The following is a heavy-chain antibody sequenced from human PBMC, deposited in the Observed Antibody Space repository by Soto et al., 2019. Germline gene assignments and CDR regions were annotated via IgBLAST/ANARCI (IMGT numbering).Heavy chain of an antibody. V-gene: IGHV3-33*01. Sequence: SLRLSCAAPGFSFSLYSMQWVRQAPGKGLEWVAVIWYDGSNKYYADSVKGRFTIYRDNSKNTLYLQMNSLRAEDTAVYYCARSTYTTGYHYGMDVWGQGTTATVSS. CDR2: IWYDGSNK. CDR3: ARSTYTTGYHYGMDV. D-gene: IGHD3-9*01. CDR1: GFSFSLYS. J-gene: IGHJ6*02.